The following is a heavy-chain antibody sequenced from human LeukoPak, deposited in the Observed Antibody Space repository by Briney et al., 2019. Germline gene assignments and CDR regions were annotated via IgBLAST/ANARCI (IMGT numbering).Heavy chain of an antibody. CDR3: ARPYDSSGYYPGIFDY. CDR1: GGSFNGYY. D-gene: IGHD3-22*01. J-gene: IGHJ4*02. V-gene: IGHV4-34*01. Sequence: SETLSLTCAVYGGSFNGYYWSWIRQPPGKGLEWIGEINHSGSTNYNPSLKSRVTISVDTSKNQFSLKLSSVTAADTAVYYCARPYDSSGYYPGIFDYWGQGTLVTVSS. CDR2: INHSGST.